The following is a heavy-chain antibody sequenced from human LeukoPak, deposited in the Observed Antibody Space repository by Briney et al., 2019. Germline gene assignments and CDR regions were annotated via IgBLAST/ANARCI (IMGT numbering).Heavy chain of an antibody. D-gene: IGHD3-16*01. V-gene: IGHV1-2*02. Sequence: ASVKVSCKASGYSPSDNYLHWVRQAPGQRLEWMAWINPRNGETKFVPNFQGRVTMTRDTSITTAYMELSRLRPDDTAVYYCARSQFRTTNSGAWGFQPWGQGTLVTVSS. J-gene: IGHJ1*01. CDR1: GYSPSDNY. CDR3: ARSQFRTTNSGAWGFQP. CDR2: INPRNGET.